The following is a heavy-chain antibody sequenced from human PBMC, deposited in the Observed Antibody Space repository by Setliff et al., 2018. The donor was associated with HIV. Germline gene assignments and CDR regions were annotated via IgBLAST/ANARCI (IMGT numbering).Heavy chain of an antibody. D-gene: IGHD1-26*01. Sequence: ASVKVSCKASATFTNVDIHWLRRATGQGLEWMGWMNPNNGVSGYGQKFQGRVTMTRDTSISTAYMELSSLTSEEPAVYYCARFRKFQLVGALDYWGQGTLVTVSS. V-gene: IGHV1-8*01. CDR1: ATFTNVD. CDR3: ARFRKFQLVGALDY. J-gene: IGHJ4*02. CDR2: MNPNNGVS.